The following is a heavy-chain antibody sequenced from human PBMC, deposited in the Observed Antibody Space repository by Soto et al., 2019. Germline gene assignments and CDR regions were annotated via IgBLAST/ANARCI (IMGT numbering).Heavy chain of an antibody. J-gene: IGHJ4*02. CDR3: AKDREGGATSFDY. D-gene: IGHD1-26*01. V-gene: IGHV3-30*18. Sequence: QVQLVESGGGVVQPGRSLRLSCAASGFTFSSYGMHWVRQAPGKGLEWVAVISYDGRNKYYADSVKVRFTISRDNSKNTLYLQMNSLRADDTAVYYCAKDREGGATSFDYWGQGTLVTVSS. CDR2: ISYDGRNK. CDR1: GFTFSSYG.